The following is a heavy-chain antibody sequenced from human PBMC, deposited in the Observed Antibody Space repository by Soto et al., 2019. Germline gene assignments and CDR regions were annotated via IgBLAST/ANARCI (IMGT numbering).Heavy chain of an antibody. J-gene: IGHJ4*02. CDR1: GFIFSSSA. D-gene: IGHD1-26*01. CDR2: IVVGRSDT. V-gene: IGHV1-58*01. CDR3: AAGIGGSYLHKSN. Sequence: SVKVSCKASGFIFSSSAVQWVRQARGQRLEWIGWIVVGRSDTNYAQKFQDRVTITRDMSTSTVYMELTSLRSEDTAVYYCAAGIGGSYLHKSNWGQGTLVTVSS.